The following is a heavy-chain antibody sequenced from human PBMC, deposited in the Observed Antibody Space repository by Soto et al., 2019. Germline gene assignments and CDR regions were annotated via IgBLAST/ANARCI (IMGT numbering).Heavy chain of an antibody. Sequence: RGSLRLSCAASGFTFSSYGMHWVRQAPGKGLEWVAVISYDGSNKYYADSVKGRFTISRDNSKNTLYLQMNSLRAEDAAVYYCAKDLAAAGRGPYYYYMDVWGQGTTVTVSS. CDR1: GFTFSSYG. D-gene: IGHD6-13*01. CDR3: AKDLAAAGRGPYYYYMDV. CDR2: ISYDGSNK. V-gene: IGHV3-30*18. J-gene: IGHJ6*03.